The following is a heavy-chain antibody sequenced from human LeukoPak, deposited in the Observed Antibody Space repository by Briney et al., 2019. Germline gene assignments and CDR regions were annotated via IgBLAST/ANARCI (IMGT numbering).Heavy chain of an antibody. Sequence: PSETLSLTCAVYGGSFSGYYWSWIRQPPGEGLEWIGEINHSGSTNYNPSLKSRVTISVDTSKNQFSLKLSSVTAADTAVYYCARGTSTYYYNMDVWGKGTTVTVSS. CDR2: INHSGST. J-gene: IGHJ6*04. CDR1: GGSFSGYY. D-gene: IGHD6-6*01. V-gene: IGHV4-34*01. CDR3: ARGTSTYYYNMDV.